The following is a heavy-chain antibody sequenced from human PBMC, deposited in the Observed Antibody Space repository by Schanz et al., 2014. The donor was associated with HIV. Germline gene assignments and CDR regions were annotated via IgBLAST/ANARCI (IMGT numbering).Heavy chain of an antibody. CDR3: AKENPLYYYTHGGPFEI. J-gene: IGHJ3*02. D-gene: IGHD3-10*01. CDR1: GFTFSTFG. Sequence: QVQLVESGGGVVQPGRSLRLSCAASGFTFSTFGMHWVRQAPGKGLEWVAVIWYDGSYKSYADSVTGRFTISRDNSKNTLYLQMNSLRAEDTAIYYCAKENPLYYYTHGGPFEIWGQGTMLTVSS. V-gene: IGHV3-33*06. CDR2: IWYDGSYK.